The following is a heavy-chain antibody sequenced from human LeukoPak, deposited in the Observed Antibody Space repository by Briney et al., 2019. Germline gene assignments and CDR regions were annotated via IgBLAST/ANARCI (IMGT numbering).Heavy chain of an antibody. V-gene: IGHV3-66*01. CDR3: ARVVDGMDV. J-gene: IGHJ6*02. CDR1: GFTVSNTY. Sequence: PGGSLRLSCTASGFTVSNTYVTWVRQAPGKGLEWVSVIYSGGSTYYADSVKGRFTISRDNSKNTLYLQMNSLRAEDTAVYYCARVVDGMDVWGQGTTVTVSS. CDR2: IYSGGST.